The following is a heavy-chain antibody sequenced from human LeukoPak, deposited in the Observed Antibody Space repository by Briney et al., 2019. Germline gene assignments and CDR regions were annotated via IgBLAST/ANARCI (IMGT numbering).Heavy chain of an antibody. CDR3: ARDHRVRMVYGMDV. Sequence: ASVKVSCKASGYTFTSYGISWVRQAPGQGLEWMGWISAYNGNTNYAQKLQGRVTMTTDTSTSTAYMELRSLRSDDTAVYYCARDHRVRMVYGMDVWGQGTTVTVSS. CDR2: ISAYNGNT. CDR1: GYTFTSYG. V-gene: IGHV1-18*01. D-gene: IGHD1-1*01. J-gene: IGHJ6*02.